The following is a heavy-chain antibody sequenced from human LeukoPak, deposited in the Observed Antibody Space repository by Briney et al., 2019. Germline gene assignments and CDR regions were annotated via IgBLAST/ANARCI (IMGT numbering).Heavy chain of an antibody. Sequence: SVKVSCKASGGTFSSYAISWVRQAPGQGLEWMGGIIPIFGTANYAQKFQGRVTITADESTSTAYMELSSLRSEDTAVYYCARGPYLGENVVDWYFDLWGRGTLVTVSS. CDR1: GGTFSSYA. CDR2: IIPIFGTA. J-gene: IGHJ2*01. D-gene: IGHD3-16*01. CDR3: ARGPYLGENVVDWYFDL. V-gene: IGHV1-69*01.